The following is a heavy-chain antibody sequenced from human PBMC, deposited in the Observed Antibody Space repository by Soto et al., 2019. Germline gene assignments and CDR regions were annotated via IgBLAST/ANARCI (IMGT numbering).Heavy chain of an antibody. Sequence: PPESLSLTYTVSGASITGSSYWSWIRQPAGKGLEWIGRFSLSGTTNYNPSRRRRVTISVDTSKKKVSLKLSSVTDADTAVYYCASSILTGPSYYYYGIVVWGQVTTVFVS. CDR3: ASSILTGPSYYYYGIVV. CDR1: GASITGSSY. D-gene: IGHD3-9*01. CDR2: FSLSGTT. V-gene: IGHV4-4*07. J-gene: IGHJ6*02.